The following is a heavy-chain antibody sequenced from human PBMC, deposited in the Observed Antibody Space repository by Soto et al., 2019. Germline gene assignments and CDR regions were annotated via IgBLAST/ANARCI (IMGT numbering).Heavy chain of an antibody. V-gene: IGHV1-69*12. D-gene: IGHD6-13*01. CDR2: IIPIFGTA. J-gene: IGHJ6*02. CDR1: GGTFSSYA. Sequence: QVQLVQSRAEVKKPGSSVKVSCKASGGTFSSYAISWVRQAPGQGLEWMGGIIPIFGTANYAQKFQGSVTIHADESTSRAYVELSRLRSKGTAMYYCARGNHSSSWDDEGMYYYYCTSMDLWGQGTTDIDSS. CDR3: ARGNHSSSWDDEGMYYYYCTSMDL.